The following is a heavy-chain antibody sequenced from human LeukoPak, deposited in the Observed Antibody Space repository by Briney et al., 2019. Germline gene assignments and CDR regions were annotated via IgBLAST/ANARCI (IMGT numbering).Heavy chain of an antibody. Sequence: GESLQISSKGSGYSFISYWIGWGRPMPGKGREWMGIIYPGESDSRYSSSFQGQVTISADKSISTAYLQWSSLKASDTAMYYCARRGYNGTFLGYWGQGTLVPVSS. CDR2: IYPGESDS. J-gene: IGHJ4*02. V-gene: IGHV5-51*01. CDR3: ARRGYNGTFLGY. D-gene: IGHD5-24*01. CDR1: GYSFISYW.